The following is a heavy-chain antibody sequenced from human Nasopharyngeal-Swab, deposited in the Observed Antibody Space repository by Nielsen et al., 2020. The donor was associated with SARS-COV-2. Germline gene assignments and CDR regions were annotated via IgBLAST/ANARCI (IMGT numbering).Heavy chain of an antibody. CDR3: ARDTMVRGVIITPYDAFDI. V-gene: IGHV1-69*06. Sequence: WVRQAPGQGLEWMGGIIPIFGTANYAQKFQGRVTITADKSTSTAYTELSSLRSEDTAVYYCARDTMVRGVIITPYDAFDIWGQGTMVTVSS. D-gene: IGHD3-10*01. J-gene: IGHJ3*02. CDR2: IIPIFGTA.